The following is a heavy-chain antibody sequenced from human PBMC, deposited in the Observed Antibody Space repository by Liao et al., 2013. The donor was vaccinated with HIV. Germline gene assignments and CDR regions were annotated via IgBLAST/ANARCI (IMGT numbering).Heavy chain of an antibody. CDR2: INHSGST. Sequence: QVQLQQWGAGLLKPSETLSLTCAVYGGSFSGYYWSWIRQPPGKGLEWIGEINHSGSTNYNPSLKSRVTISIDTSKKQVSLKLSSVTAADTAVFYCARQNRNYRGVEYIQDWGQGTLVTVSS. D-gene: IGHD1-14*01. V-gene: IGHV4-34*01. CDR1: GGSFSGYY. CDR3: ARQNRNYRGVEYIQD. J-gene: IGHJ1*01.